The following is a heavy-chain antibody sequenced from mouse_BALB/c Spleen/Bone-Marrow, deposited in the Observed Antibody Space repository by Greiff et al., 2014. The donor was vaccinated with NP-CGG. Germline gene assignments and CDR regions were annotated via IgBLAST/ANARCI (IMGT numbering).Heavy chain of an antibody. J-gene: IGHJ4*01. CDR1: GFTFSDYY. D-gene: IGHD2-14*01. V-gene: IGHV5-4*02. Sequence: EVQVVESGGGLVKPGGSLKLSCAASGFTFSDYYMYWVRQTPEKRLEWVATISDGGSYTYYPDSVKGRFTVSRDIAKNNLCPQMSSLKSEDTAMYYCARDRGVQGYAMDYWGQGTSVTVSS. CDR3: ARDRGVQGYAMDY. CDR2: ISDGGSYT.